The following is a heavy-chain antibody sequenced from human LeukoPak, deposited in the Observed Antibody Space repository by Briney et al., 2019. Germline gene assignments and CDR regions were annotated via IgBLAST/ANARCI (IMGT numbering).Heavy chain of an antibody. CDR2: IYCSGST. J-gene: IGHJ6*03. CDR3: ARFLSITLVRGGRYYYMDV. CDR1: GGSIRGYY. V-gene: IGHV4-59*01. Sequence: PSETLSLTCTVSGGSIRGYYWSWIRQPPGKGLEWIGYIYCSGSTDYNPSLKSRVTVAVDTSKNQFSLNLNSVTAADTAVYYCARFLSITLVRGGRYYYMDVWGKGTTVTVSS. D-gene: IGHD3-10*01.